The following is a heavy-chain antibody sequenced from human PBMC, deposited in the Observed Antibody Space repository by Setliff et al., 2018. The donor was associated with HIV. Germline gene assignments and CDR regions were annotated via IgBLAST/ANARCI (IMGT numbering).Heavy chain of an antibody. Sequence: ASVKVSCKISGYTLTEVSMHWVRQAPGKGLEWMGWINTYNGHTNYAEKFQDRVTMTTDTSTRTVYMELRRLTSDDTAFYYCAIDGAGPWLRPMPDYWGQGTLVTVSS. CDR2: INTYNGHT. CDR1: GYTLTEVS. CDR3: AIDGAGPWLRPMPDY. J-gene: IGHJ4*02. V-gene: IGHV1-18*01. D-gene: IGHD6-19*01.